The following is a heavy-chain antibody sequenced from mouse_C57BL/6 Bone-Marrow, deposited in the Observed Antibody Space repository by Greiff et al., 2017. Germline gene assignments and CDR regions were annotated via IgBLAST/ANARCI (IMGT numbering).Heavy chain of an antibody. D-gene: IGHD2-2*01. J-gene: IGHJ3*01. CDR1: GFTFSAAW. CDR3: TPVSTMVTWWFAY. CDR2: IRNKANNHAT. Sequence: EVKLEESGGGLVQPGGSMKLSCAASGFTFSAAWMDWVRQSPEKGLEWVADIRNKANNHATYYAESVKGRFTISRDDSKSSVYLQMNSLRAEETGIDFCTPVSTMVTWWFAYWGQGTLVTVSA. V-gene: IGHV6-6*01.